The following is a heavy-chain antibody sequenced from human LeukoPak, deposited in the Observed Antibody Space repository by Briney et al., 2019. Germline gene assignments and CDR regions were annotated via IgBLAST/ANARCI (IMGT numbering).Heavy chain of an antibody. V-gene: IGHV1-69*04. CDR2: IIPILGIA. Sequence: SVKVSCKASGGTFSSYAFSWVRQAPGQGLEWMGRIIPILGIANYAQKFQGRVTITADKSTSTAYMELSSLRSEDTAVYYCAGGKQYYYDSSGYYPFDYWGQGTLVTVSS. J-gene: IGHJ4*02. D-gene: IGHD3-22*01. CDR3: AGGKQYYYDSSGYYPFDY. CDR1: GGTFSSYA.